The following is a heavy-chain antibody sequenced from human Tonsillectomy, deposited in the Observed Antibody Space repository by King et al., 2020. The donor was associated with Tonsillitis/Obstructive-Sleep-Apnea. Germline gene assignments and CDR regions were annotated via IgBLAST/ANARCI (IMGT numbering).Heavy chain of an antibody. CDR3: ARGGNEAIDY. J-gene: IGHJ4*02. V-gene: IGHV3-66*01. CDR1: GFTVSSNY. D-gene: IGHD3-16*01. CDR2: IYIGGST. Sequence: DVQLVESGGGLVQPGGSLRLSCAASGFTVSSNYMSWVRQAPGKGLEWGSVIYIGGSTSYAESVKGRFTTSRDSSKNTLYLHMNSLRTEDTAVYYCARGGNEAIDYWGQGTLVTVSS.